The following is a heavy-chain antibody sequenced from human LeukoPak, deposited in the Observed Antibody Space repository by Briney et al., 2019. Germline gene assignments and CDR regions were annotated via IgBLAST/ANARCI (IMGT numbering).Heavy chain of an antibody. CDR1: GFTFSKYW. J-gene: IGHJ5*02. V-gene: IGHV3-7*01. Sequence: GGSLRLSCAASGFTFSKYWMSWVRQAPGKGLEWVANMNQDGSEKYYVDSLKGRFTISRDNAKNSLYLQMNTLRAEDTALYFCARDSISGGPGSDYQPLAHWGLGTLVTVSS. D-gene: IGHD3-10*01. CDR2: MNQDGSEK. CDR3: ARDSISGGPGSDYQPLAH.